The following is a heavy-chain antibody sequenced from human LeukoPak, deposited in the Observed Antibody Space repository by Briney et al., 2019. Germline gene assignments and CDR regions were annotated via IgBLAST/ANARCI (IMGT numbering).Heavy chain of an antibody. D-gene: IGHD6-13*01. Sequence: GGSLRLSCAASGFTFSSYWMSWVRQAPGKGLEWVANIKQDGSEKYYVDSVKGRFTISRDNAKNSLYLQMSSLRAEDTAVYYCAREGIAAAGDNWFDPWGQGTLVTVSS. J-gene: IGHJ5*02. V-gene: IGHV3-7*01. CDR2: IKQDGSEK. CDR3: AREGIAAAGDNWFDP. CDR1: GFTFSSYW.